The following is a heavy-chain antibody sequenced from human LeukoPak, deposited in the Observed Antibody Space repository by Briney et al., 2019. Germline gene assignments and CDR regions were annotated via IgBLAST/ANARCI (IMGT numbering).Heavy chain of an antibody. J-gene: IGHJ5*02. V-gene: IGHV3-73*01. CDR3: TRLKFDGGWFDP. CDR1: GFTFSSYG. D-gene: IGHD3-16*01. CDR2: IRSKANSYAT. Sequence: GGSLRLSCAASGFTFSSYGMHWVRQASGKGLEWVGRIRSKANSYATAYAASVKGRFTISRDDSKNTAYLQMNSLKTEDTAVYYCTRLKFDGGWFDPWGQGTLVTVSS.